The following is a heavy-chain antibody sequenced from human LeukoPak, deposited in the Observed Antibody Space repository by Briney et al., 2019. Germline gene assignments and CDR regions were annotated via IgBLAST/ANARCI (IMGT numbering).Heavy chain of an antibody. V-gene: IGHV4-34*01. D-gene: IGHD6-13*01. CDR1: GGSFSGYY. Sequence: SETLSLTCAVYGGSFSGYYWSWIRQPPGKGLEWIGEINHSGSTNYNLSLKSRVTISVDTSKNQYSLKLSSVTAADTAVYYCARSPYSSSWYDYWGQGTLVTVSS. J-gene: IGHJ4*02. CDR3: ARSPYSSSWYDY. CDR2: INHSGST.